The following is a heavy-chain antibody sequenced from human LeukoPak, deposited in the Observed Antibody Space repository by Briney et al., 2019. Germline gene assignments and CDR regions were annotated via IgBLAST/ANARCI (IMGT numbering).Heavy chain of an antibody. Sequence: GGSLRLSCAASGFTVSSNYMSWVRQAPGKGLVWVSVIYSGGSTYYADSVKGRFTISRDNSKNTLYLQMNSLRAEDTAVFYCAREPAYTYYDSAGGPFDYWGQGTLVTVSS. D-gene: IGHD3-22*01. CDR2: IYSGGST. J-gene: IGHJ4*02. CDR1: GFTVSSNY. V-gene: IGHV3-53*01. CDR3: AREPAYTYYDSAGGPFDY.